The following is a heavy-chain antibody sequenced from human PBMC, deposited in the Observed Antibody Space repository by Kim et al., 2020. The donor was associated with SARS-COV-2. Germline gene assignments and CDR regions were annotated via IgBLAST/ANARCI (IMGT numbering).Heavy chain of an antibody. Sequence: SQTLSLTCAISGDSVSSNSAAWNWIRQSPSRGLEWLGRTYYRSKWYNDYAVSVKSRITINPDTSKNQFSLQLNSVTPEDTAVYYCAREGYYGSGSLNWFDPWGQGTLVTVSS. V-gene: IGHV6-1*01. CDR1: GDSVSSNSAA. CDR3: AREGYYGSGSLNWFDP. CDR2: TYYRSKWYN. D-gene: IGHD3-10*01. J-gene: IGHJ5*02.